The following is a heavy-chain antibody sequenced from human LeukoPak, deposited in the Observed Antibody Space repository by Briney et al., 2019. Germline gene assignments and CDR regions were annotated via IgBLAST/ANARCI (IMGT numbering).Heavy chain of an antibody. V-gene: IGHV5-51*01. CDR3: ARHVTGEPFDY. CDR2: IYPGDSDT. CDR1: GSHFTGYW. D-gene: IGHD7-27*01. Sequence: GESRQISGKGSGSHFTGYWIGWVRQLPGKGLEWMGIIYPGDSDTKYSPSFQGQVTISADNSIITAYLHWSSLKASATAMYYCARHVTGEPFDYWGQGTLVTVSS. J-gene: IGHJ4*02.